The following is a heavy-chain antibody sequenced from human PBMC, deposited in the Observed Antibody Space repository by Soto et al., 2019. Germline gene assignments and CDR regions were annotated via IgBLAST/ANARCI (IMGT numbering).Heavy chain of an antibody. CDR1: GYTFTNYG. V-gene: IGHV1-18*01. D-gene: IGHD2-21*02. CDR3: ASSYCGGNCYSNLPLDSYYYGMDV. CDR2: ISAYNGNI. Sequence: QVQLVQSGAEVKKPGASVKVSCKASGYTFTNYGISWVRQAPGQGLEWMGWISAYNGNINYAQKLQGRVTMTTDTXTXTXXMELRSLRSDDTAMYYCASSYCGGNCYSNLPLDSYYYGMDVWGQGTTVTVSS. J-gene: IGHJ6*02.